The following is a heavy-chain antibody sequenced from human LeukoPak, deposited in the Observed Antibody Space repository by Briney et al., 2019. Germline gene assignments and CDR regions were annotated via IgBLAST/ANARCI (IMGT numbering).Heavy chain of an antibody. CDR2: IYYSGST. Sequence: SETLSLTCSVSGGSISSSSPYWDWIRQPTGEGLGWIGSIYYSGSTYYNPSLKSRVTISVDTSKNQFSLKLISVTAADTAVYYCASEDTGGLDYWGQRILVTVSP. D-gene: IGHD2-8*02. V-gene: IGHV4-39*07. J-gene: IGHJ4*02. CDR3: ASEDTGGLDY. CDR1: GGSISSSSPY.